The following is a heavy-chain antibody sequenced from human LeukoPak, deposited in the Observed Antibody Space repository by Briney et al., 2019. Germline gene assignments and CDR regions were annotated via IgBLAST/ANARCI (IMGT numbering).Heavy chain of an antibody. CDR3: AKDGTTVTTLNYFDY. D-gene: IGHD4-17*01. CDR1: GFTFSNYG. Sequence: GGSLRLSCAASGFTFSNYGITWVRQAPGRGLQWVSAISVGGGTTYHADSVKGRFIISRDNSENTLYLQMNSLRAEDTAVYYCAKDGTTVTTLNYFDYWGQGTLVTVSS. CDR2: ISVGGGTT. V-gene: IGHV3-23*01. J-gene: IGHJ4*02.